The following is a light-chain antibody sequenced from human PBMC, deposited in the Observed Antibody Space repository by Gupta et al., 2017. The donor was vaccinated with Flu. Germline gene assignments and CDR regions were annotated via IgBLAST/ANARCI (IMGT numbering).Light chain of an antibody. J-gene: IGKJ4*01. Sequence: EIVLTQSPGTLSLSPGERATLSCRASQSVSSNYLIWYQQKPGQAPRLLIYGASSRATGIPDRFSGSGSGTDFTLTISRLEPEDFAVHYCQQDGSSPLTFGGGTKVEIK. CDR1: QSVSSNY. CDR2: GAS. CDR3: QQDGSSPLT. V-gene: IGKV3-20*01.